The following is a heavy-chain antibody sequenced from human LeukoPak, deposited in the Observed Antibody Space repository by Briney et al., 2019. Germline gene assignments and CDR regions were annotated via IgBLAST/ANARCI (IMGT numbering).Heavy chain of an antibody. CDR3: ASRATGTHQSGWTYDAFDI. CDR1: GGSISSSSYY. V-gene: IGHV4-39*01. Sequence: SETLSLTCTVSGGSISSSSYYWGWIRQPPGKGLEWIGSIYYSGSTYYNPSLKSRVTISVDTSKNQFSLKLSSVTAADTAVYYCASRATGTHQSGWTYDAFDIWGQGTMVTVSS. J-gene: IGHJ3*02. CDR2: IYYSGST. D-gene: IGHD6-19*01.